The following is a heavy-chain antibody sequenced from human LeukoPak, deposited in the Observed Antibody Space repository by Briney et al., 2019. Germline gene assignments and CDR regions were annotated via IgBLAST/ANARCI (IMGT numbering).Heavy chain of an antibody. CDR3: ARDGRAVLRYFDWPIKAHDAFDI. V-gene: IGHV1-18*01. CDR1: GYTFTSYG. J-gene: IGHJ3*02. CDR2: ISAYNGNT. Sequence: ASVKVSCKASGYTFTSYGISWVRQATGQGLEWMGWISAYNGNTNYAQKLQGRATMTTDTSTGTAYMELRSLRSDDTAVYYCARDGRAVLRYFDWPIKAHDAFDIWGQGTMVTVSS. D-gene: IGHD3-9*01.